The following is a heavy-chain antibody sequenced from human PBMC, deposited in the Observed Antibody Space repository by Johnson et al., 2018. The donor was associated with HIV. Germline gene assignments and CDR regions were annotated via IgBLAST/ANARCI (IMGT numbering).Heavy chain of an antibody. CDR3: ARDSGTVDYDAFDI. Sequence: QVQLVESGGGVVQPGRSLRLSCAASGFTFSSYGMHWVRQAPGKGLEWVAFIRYDGSNQYYADYVKGRFTISRDNYKNTLYLQMNSLRAEDTAVYYCARDSGTVDYDAFDIWGQGTMVTVSS. D-gene: IGHD4-11*01. J-gene: IGHJ3*02. CDR2: IRYDGSNQ. V-gene: IGHV3-30*02. CDR1: GFTFSSYG.